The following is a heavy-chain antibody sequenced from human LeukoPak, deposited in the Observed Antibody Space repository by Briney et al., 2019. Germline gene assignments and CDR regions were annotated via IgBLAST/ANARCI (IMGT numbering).Heavy chain of an antibody. CDR3: AREGHLDSSGYALDY. D-gene: IGHD3-22*01. J-gene: IGHJ4*02. Sequence: SVKVSCKASGGTFSRYGISWVRQAPGQGLEWMGGIIPLFGTANYAQKFQGRVTITADESTSTAYMELSSLRSEDTAVYYCAREGHLDSSGYALDYWGQGTLVTVSS. CDR2: IIPLFGTA. V-gene: IGHV1-69*13. CDR1: GGTFSRYG.